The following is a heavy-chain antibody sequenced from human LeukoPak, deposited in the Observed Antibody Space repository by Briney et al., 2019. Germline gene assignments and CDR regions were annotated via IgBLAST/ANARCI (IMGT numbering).Heavy chain of an antibody. D-gene: IGHD6-19*01. CDR2: IYYSGST. J-gene: IGHJ4*02. CDR1: CGSIRSGCYF. CDR3: ARGPQWLVI. Sequence: SPSPPLPVSCGSIRSGCYFWGWVPPPPREGLEWIGYIYYSGSTYYNPSLKSRVTISVDTSKNQFSLKLSSVTAADTAVYYCARGPQWLVIWGQGTLVTVSS. V-gene: IGHV4-31*03.